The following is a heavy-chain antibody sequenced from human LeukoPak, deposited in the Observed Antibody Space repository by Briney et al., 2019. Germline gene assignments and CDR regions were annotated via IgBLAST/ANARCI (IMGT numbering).Heavy chain of an antibody. V-gene: IGHV3-21*01. CDR2: ISSGSIEI. Sequence: GGSLRLSCAASEFTFSSYRMDWVRQAPGKGLEWVASISSGSIEIYYADAVKGRFTISRDNAKNSLYLQMSSLRGEDTAVYYXXRGXXXXXDXWGPGTLVTXX. CDR1: EFTFSSYR. J-gene: IGHJ4*02. CDR3: XRGXXXXXDX.